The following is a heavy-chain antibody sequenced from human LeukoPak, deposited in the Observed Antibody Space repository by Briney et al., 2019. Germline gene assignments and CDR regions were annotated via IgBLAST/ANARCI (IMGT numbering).Heavy chain of an antibody. CDR3: ARKLAF. J-gene: IGHJ4*02. V-gene: IGHV3-48*02. CDR2: IDGSSRAI. Sequence: SGGSLRLSCAASGFTFSSYAMSWVRQAPGKGLEWVSYIDGSSRAIHYAASVKGRFTVSRDNAKNSLFLQMNSLRDEDTGVYFCARKLAFWGQGTLVTVSS. CDR1: GFTFSSYA.